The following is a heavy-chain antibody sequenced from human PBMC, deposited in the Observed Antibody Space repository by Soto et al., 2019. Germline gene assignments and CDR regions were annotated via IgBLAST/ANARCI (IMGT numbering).Heavy chain of an antibody. CDR3: ARSMVRGVGMDV. V-gene: IGHV1-8*01. CDR1: GYTFTTYD. D-gene: IGHD3-10*01. CDR2: MNPNTGIT. J-gene: IGHJ6*02. Sequence: QVQLVQSGAEVKKPGASVKVSCKASGYTFTTYDINWVRQATGQGLEWMGWMNPNTGITGYAQKFQGRVTMTRNNSISTAYMELSNLRSEDTAVYDCARSMVRGVGMDVWGQGTTVTVSS.